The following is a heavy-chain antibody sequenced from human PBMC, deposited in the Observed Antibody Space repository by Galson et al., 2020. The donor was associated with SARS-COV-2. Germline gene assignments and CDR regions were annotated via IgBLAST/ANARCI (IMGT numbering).Heavy chain of an antibody. CDR1: GFTFSSYA. CDR3: AGSTYYDFWSGYDNWFDP. CDR2: ISYAGSNK. D-gene: IGHD3-3*01. Sequence: GGSLRLSCAASGFTFSSYAMHWVRQAPGKGLEWVAVISYAGSNKYYADSVKGRFTISRDNSKNTLYLQMNSLRAEDTAVYYCAGSTYYDFWSGYDNWFDPWGQGTLVTVSS. V-gene: IGHV3-30-3*01. J-gene: IGHJ5*02.